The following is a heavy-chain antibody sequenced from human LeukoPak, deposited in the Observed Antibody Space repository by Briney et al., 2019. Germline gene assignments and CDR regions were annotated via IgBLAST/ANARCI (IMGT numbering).Heavy chain of an antibody. CDR1: GYSFTSYW. V-gene: IGHV5-51*01. J-gene: IGHJ6*03. CDR2: IYPGDSDT. Sequence: GESLKISCKGSGYSFTSYWIAWVRQMPGKGLEWMGIIYPGDSDTRYSPSFQGQVTISADKSITTAYLQWSSLKASDSAMYYCASRATQGSSWYYYYYMDVWGKGTTVTVSS. D-gene: IGHD6-13*01. CDR3: ASRATQGSSWYYYYYMDV.